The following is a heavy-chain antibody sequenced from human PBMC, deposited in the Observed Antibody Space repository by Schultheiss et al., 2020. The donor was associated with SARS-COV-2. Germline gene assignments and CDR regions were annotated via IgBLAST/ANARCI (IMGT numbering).Heavy chain of an antibody. Sequence: GGSLRLSCAASGFTFSTYGMHWVRQAPGKGLEWVANIWYDGSNKYYADSVKGRFTISRENAKNSLYLQMNSLRAEDTAVYYCARDGGKDSSSWYGGRVDWFDPWGQGTLVTVSS. D-gene: IGHD6-13*01. J-gene: IGHJ5*02. V-gene: IGHV3-33*01. CDR3: ARDGGKDSSSWYGGRVDWFDP. CDR2: IWYDGSNK. CDR1: GFTFSTYG.